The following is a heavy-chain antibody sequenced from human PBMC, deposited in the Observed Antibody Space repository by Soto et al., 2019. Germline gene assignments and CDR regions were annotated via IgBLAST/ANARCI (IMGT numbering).Heavy chain of an antibody. Sequence: EAQLLESGGGLVQPGGSLRLSCAASGFTFSSYGMNWVRQAPGKGLEWVSSITATGGNTYYADSVKGRFTISRDNSKDTLSLQINSLSAEDTAVYYCAGRYCTAGICYTNFYYDMDVWGKGTTVTVSS. CDR2: ITATGGNT. V-gene: IGHV3-23*01. J-gene: IGHJ6*03. D-gene: IGHD2-8*02. CDR3: AGRYCTAGICYTNFYYDMDV. CDR1: GFTFSSYG.